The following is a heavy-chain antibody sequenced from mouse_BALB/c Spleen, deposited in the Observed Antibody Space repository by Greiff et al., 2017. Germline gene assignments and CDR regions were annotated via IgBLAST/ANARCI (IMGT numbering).Heavy chain of an antibody. CDR1: GFSLTSYG. J-gene: IGHJ1*01. CDR2: IWSGGST. V-gene: IGHV2-2*02. D-gene: IGHD1-1*01. CDR3: ARNESPYGSSLPWYFDV. Sequence: QVQLKESGPGLVQPSQSLSITCTVSGFSLTSYGVHWVRQSPGKGLEWLGVIWSGGSTDYNAAFISRLSISKDNSKSQVFFKMNSLQANDTAIYYCARNESPYGSSLPWYFDVWGAGTTVTVSS.